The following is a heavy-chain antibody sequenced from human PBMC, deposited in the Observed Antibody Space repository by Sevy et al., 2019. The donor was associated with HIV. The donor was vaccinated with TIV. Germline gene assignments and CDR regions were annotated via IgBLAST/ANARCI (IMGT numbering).Heavy chain of an antibody. D-gene: IGHD2-8*01. Sequence: GGSLRLSCAVSGFSFSHYAFHWVRQAPGKGLEWVSLISYDGTYKYYADSVKGRLTISGDNSKKPLYLQMNSLRGNDTAVYYCARVAVSYCTNDCYHRFDYWGPGALVTVSS. V-gene: IGHV3-30-3*01. CDR2: ISYDGTYK. J-gene: IGHJ4*02. CDR3: ARVAVSYCTNDCYHRFDY. CDR1: GFSFSHYA.